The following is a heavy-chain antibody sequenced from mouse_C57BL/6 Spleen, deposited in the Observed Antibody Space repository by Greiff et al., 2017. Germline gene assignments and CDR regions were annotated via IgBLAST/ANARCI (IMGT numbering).Heavy chain of an antibody. CDR3: ARRPYYSNPAWFAY. D-gene: IGHD2-5*01. CDR1: GYTFTSYW. V-gene: IGHV1-61*01. J-gene: IGHJ3*01. CDR2: IYPSDSET. Sequence: QVQLQQPGAELVRPGSSVKLSCKASGYTFTSYWMDWVKQRPGQGLEWIGNIYPSDSETHYNQKFKDKATLTVDKSSSTAYMQLSSLTSEDSAVYYCARRPYYSNPAWFAYWGQGTLVTVSA.